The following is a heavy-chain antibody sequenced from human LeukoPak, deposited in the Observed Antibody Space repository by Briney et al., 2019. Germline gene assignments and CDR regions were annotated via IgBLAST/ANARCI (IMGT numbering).Heavy chain of an antibody. V-gene: IGHV1-2*02. CDR3: ACRPRYSSSWYSDY. CDR1: GYTFTCYY. D-gene: IGHD6-13*01. CDR2: INPNSGGT. Sequence: ASVKVSCKASGYTFTCYYMHWVRQAPGQGLEWMGWINPNSGGTNYAQKFQGRVTMTRDTSISTAYMELSRLGSDDTAVYYCACRPRYSSSWYSDYWGQGTLVTVSS. J-gene: IGHJ4*02.